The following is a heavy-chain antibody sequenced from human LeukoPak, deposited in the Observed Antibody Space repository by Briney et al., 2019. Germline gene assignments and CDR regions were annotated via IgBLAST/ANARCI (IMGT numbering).Heavy chain of an antibody. CDR1: GFTFSSYG. D-gene: IGHD3-16*01. CDR3: ARDGGDDFDY. Sequence: GGSLRLSCAASGFTFSSYGMHWVRQAPGKGLEWVTFIRYDGSNKYYADSVKGRFTISRDNSKNTLNLHMNSLRAEDTAVYYCARDGGDDFDYWGQGTLVTVSS. J-gene: IGHJ4*02. CDR2: IRYDGSNK. V-gene: IGHV3-30*02.